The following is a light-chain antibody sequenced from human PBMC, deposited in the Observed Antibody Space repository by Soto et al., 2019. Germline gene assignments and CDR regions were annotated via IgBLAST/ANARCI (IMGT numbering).Light chain of an antibody. CDR2: GDN. Sequence: QSVLTQPPSASGTPGQRVIISCSGSGSSIGTNTVNWYRQLPGTAPKLLIYGDNQRPSGVPDRFSGSKSGTSASLAISGLQSEDEADYYCAAWDGSLNNVLFGGGTKETVL. CDR1: GSSIGTNT. V-gene: IGLV1-44*01. J-gene: IGLJ2*01. CDR3: AAWDGSLNNVL.